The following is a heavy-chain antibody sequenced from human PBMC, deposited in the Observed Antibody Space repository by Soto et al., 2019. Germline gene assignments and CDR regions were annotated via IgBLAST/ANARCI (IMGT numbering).Heavy chain of an antibody. CDR3: AREPTSYRLSRIDY. CDR1: GFTFSSHP. D-gene: IGHD5-18*01. J-gene: IGHJ4*02. Sequence: QVQLVESGGDVVQPGRSLRLSCAASGFTFSSHPMHWVRQTPGKGLKWVAVISNDGSNKHYADSVEGRFTISRDNSKNTLYLQMDSLMPVDTALYYCAREPTSYRLSRIDYWCQGTLVTVSS. CDR2: ISNDGSNK. V-gene: IGHV3-30*04.